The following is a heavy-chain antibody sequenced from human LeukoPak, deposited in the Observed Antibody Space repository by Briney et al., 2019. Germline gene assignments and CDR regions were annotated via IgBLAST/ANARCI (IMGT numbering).Heavy chain of an antibody. CDR2: IRSEDNTYAT. CDR3: TRLPTVTTAFDI. D-gene: IGHD4-17*01. CDR1: GFTFSGSA. V-gene: IGHV3-73*01. Sequence: GGSLKLSCATSGFTFSGSAIHWVRQASGKGLGWVGRIRSEDNTYATAYAASVKGRFSISRDDSKNTAYLQMNGLRAEDTAVYYCTRLPTVTTAFDIWGQGTMVTVSS. J-gene: IGHJ3*02.